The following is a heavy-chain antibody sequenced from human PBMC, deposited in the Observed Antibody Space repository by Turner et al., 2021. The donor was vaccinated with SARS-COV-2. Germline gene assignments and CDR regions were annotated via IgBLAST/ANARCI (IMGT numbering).Heavy chain of an antibody. CDR2: IYWNDHK. D-gene: IGHD6-19*01. CDR3: AYSNSGWDENWFDP. J-gene: IGHJ5*02. V-gene: IGHV2-5*01. CDR1: GFSLSTSGVG. Sequence: QITLKESGPTLVKPTQTLTLSCTFSGFSLSTSGVGVGWIRQPPGKALGWIARIYWNDHKRYSPFLKSRLTITKDTSKNQVVLTMTNMDPVDTATYYGAYSNSGWDENWFDPWGQGTLVTVSS.